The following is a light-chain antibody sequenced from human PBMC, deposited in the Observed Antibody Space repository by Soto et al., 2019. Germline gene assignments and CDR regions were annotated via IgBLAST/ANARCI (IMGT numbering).Light chain of an antibody. Sequence: EIVLTQSPGTLSLSPGERATLSCRASQSVSSSYLAWYQQKPGQAPRLLIYGASSRATGIPDRFSGSVSGTGFTLTISRLEPEDVAVYYCQQYGSSPPWTFGQGTKVETK. J-gene: IGKJ1*01. CDR2: GAS. CDR3: QQYGSSPPWT. CDR1: QSVSSSY. V-gene: IGKV3-20*01.